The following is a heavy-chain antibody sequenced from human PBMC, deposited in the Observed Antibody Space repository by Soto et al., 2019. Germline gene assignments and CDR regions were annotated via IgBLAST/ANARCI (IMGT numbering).Heavy chain of an antibody. CDR3: AKSLDYYDSSGYSMGAFDI. D-gene: IGHD3-22*01. Sequence: QVQLVESGGGVVQPGRSLRLSCAASGFTFSSYGMHWVRQAPGKGLEWVAVISYAGSNKYYADSVKGRFTISRDNSKNTLYLQMNSLRAEDTAVYYCAKSLDYYDSSGYSMGAFDIWGQGTMVTVSS. V-gene: IGHV3-30*18. J-gene: IGHJ3*02. CDR1: GFTFSSYG. CDR2: ISYAGSNK.